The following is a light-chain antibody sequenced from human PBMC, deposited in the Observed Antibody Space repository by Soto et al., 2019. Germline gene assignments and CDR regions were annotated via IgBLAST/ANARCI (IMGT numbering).Light chain of an antibody. V-gene: IGKV1-5*01. J-gene: IGKJ1*01. Sequence: DIQMTQSPSSLSASVGDRVTITCRASHTINSCLAWYQQKPGKAPKVLIYDASSLESGVPSRFSGSGSGTEFTLTISSLQPDDFATYYCQQYNSYSQAFGQGTKVDIK. CDR3: QQYNSYSQA. CDR1: HTINSC. CDR2: DAS.